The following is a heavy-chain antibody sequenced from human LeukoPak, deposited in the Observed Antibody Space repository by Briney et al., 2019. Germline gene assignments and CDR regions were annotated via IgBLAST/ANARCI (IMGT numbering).Heavy chain of an antibody. Sequence: SSQTLSLTCAVSGVSISSGGYSWSWIRQPPGRGLEWIGYIYDSGTTNYNPSLKSRVTISVDTSKNQFSLRLSSVTATDTAVYYCAREDDSSGYFDYWGQGTLVTVSS. J-gene: IGHJ4*02. D-gene: IGHD3-22*01. CDR2: IYDSGTT. V-gene: IGHV4-61*08. CDR3: AREDDSSGYFDY. CDR1: GVSISSGGYS.